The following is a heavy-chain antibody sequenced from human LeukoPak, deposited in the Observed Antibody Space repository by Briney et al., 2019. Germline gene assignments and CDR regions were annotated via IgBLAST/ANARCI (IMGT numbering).Heavy chain of an antibody. J-gene: IGHJ4*02. CDR3: ARARVEYCSGGSCYSYYFDY. CDR1: GGSFRGYY. D-gene: IGHD2-15*01. V-gene: IGHV4-34*01. CDR2: INHSGST. Sequence: PSETLSLTCAVYGGSFRGYYWSWIRQPPGKGLEWIGEINHSGSTNYNPSLKSRVTISVDTSKNQFSLKLSSVTAADTAVYYCARARVEYCSGGSCYSYYFDYWGQGTLVTVSS.